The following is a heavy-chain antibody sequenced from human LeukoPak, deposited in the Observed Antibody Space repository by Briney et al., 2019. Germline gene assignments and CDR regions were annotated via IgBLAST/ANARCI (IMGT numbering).Heavy chain of an antibody. D-gene: IGHD3-22*01. CDR3: ARVSAYYYDSSGYYYDY. CDR2: IYYSGST. V-gene: IGHV4-59*08. J-gene: IGHJ4*02. Sequence: KASETLSLTCTVSGGSISSYYWSWIRQLPGKGLEWIGYIYYSGSTYYNPSLKSRVTISVDTSKNQFSLKLSSVTAADTAVYYCARVSAYYYDSSGYYYDYWGQGTLVTVSS. CDR1: GGSISSYY.